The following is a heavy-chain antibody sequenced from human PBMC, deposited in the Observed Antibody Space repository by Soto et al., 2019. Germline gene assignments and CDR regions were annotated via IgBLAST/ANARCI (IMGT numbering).Heavy chain of an antibody. D-gene: IGHD3-16*02. CDR1: GFTVSGSA. V-gene: IGHV3-73*01. CDR3: TSDLGELSFPRAFDI. CDR2: SRSKTNSYAT. J-gene: IGHJ3*02. Sequence: EVQLVESGGGLVQPGGSLKLSCAASGFTVSGSAVHWVRQASGTGLEWVGRSRSKTNSYATAYAASVKGRFTISRDDSKHTAYLQMKSLKTEDTAVYYCTSDLGELSFPRAFDIWCQGTMVTVSS.